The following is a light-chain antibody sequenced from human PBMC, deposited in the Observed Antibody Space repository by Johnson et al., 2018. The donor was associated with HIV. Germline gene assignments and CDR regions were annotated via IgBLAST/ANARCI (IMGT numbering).Light chain of an antibody. Sequence: LTQPPSVFAAPGQKVTISCSGSSSNIGNNYVSWYQQLPGTAPKLLIYENNKRPSGIPDRFSGSKSGTSATLGITGLQTGDEADYYCGTWDSSLSAGYVFGTGTKVTVL. CDR3: GTWDSSLSAGYV. CDR1: SSNIGNNY. CDR2: ENN. J-gene: IGLJ1*01. V-gene: IGLV1-51*02.